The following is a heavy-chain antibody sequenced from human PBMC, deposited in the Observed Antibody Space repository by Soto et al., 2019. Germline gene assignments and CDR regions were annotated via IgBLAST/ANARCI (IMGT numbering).Heavy chain of an antibody. D-gene: IGHD3-9*01. CDR2: ISYDGSNK. CDR1: GFTFSSYG. Sequence: QVQLVESGGGVVQPGRSLRLSCAASGFTFSSYGMHWVRQAPGKGLEWVAVISYDGSNKYYADSVKGRFTISRANSKNTLYLQMNSLKAEDTAVYYCAKGGLVIDYWGQGTLVTVSS. V-gene: IGHV3-30*18. J-gene: IGHJ4*02. CDR3: AKGGLVIDY.